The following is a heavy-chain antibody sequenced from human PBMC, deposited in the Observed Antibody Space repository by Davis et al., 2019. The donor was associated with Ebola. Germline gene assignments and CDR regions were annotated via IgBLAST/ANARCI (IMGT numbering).Heavy chain of an antibody. CDR1: GYTFTSYD. J-gene: IGHJ4*02. D-gene: IGHD4-23*01. CDR2: MNPNSGNT. Sequence: ASVKVSCKASGYTFTSYDINWVRQATGQGLEWMGWMNPNSGNTGYAQKFQGRVTITRDTSASTAYMELSSLRSEDTAVYYCAREATVVTPDYFDYWGQGTPVTVSS. CDR3: AREATVVTPDYFDY. V-gene: IGHV1-8*01.